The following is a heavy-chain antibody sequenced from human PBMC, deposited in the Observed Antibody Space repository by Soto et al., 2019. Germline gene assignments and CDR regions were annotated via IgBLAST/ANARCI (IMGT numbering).Heavy chain of an antibody. V-gene: IGHV1-18*01. CDR3: ARDRLIAVTGLLRN. D-gene: IGHD6-19*01. Sequence: QVQLVQSGAEVKTPGASVKVSCKTSGYPFTSYGINWVRQAPGQGPEWMGWISAYDDKTIYSQKFQGRVTLTADTSTTTAYMELRGLRFDDTAVYYCARDRLIAVTGLLRNWGQGTLVTVSS. CDR2: ISAYDDKT. CDR1: GYPFTSYG. J-gene: IGHJ4*02.